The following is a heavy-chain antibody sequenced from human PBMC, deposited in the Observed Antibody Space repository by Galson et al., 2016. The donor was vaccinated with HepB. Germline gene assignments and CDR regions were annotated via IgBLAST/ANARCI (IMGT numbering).Heavy chain of an antibody. Sequence: SLTCAVSGGSISSDDYYWSWIRQPPGKGLEWIGYIYYSGSTYYNPSLKSRVIISIDTSKNQFSLKLSSVTAADTAVYYCARESVVNMIRGVISYGMDVWGQGTTVTVSS. J-gene: IGHJ6*02. V-gene: IGHV4-30-4*01. CDR3: ARESVVNMIRGVISYGMDV. D-gene: IGHD3-10*01. CDR1: GGSISSDDYY. CDR2: IYYSGST.